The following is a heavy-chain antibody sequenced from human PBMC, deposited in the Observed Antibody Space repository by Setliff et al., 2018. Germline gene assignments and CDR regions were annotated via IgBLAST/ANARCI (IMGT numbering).Heavy chain of an antibody. V-gene: IGHV4-39*07. Sequence: SETLSLTCAVSGGSISSSDYYWVWIRQPPGKGLEWVGYIYHDGPSVHYNPSLKSRVTMSVDKSKNQFSLKLSSVTAADTAVYYCARGGERYYSASWGQGTLVTVSS. J-gene: IGHJ4*02. D-gene: IGHD1-20*01. CDR1: GGSISSSDYY. CDR2: IYHDGPS. CDR3: ARGGERYYSAS.